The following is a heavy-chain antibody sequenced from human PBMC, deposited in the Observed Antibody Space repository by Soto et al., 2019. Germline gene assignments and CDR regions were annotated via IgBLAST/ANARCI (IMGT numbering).Heavy chain of an antibody. Sequence: QVQLVQSGAEVRKPGSSVKVSCKASGDTFSFYTINWVRQAPGLGLEWMGRVNPIVSMSNYAQKFQGRFTITADKPTNTDYMQLSSLRSEDTAIYYCAASYGSGYRAFDYWGQGALVTVSS. CDR3: AASYGSGYRAFDY. V-gene: IGHV1-69*02. D-gene: IGHD3-10*01. J-gene: IGHJ4*02. CDR1: GDTFSFYT. CDR2: VNPIVSMS.